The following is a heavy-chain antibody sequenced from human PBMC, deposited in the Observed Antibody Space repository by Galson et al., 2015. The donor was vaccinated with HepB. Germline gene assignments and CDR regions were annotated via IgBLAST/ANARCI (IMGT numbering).Heavy chain of an antibody. D-gene: IGHD3-3*01. Sequence: SLRLSCAASGFTFSSYGMHWVRQAPGKGLEWVAVISYDGSNKYYADSVKGRFTISRDNSKNTLYLQMNSLRAEDTAVYYCAKDSEIFGVVIVTWGLDYWGQGTLVTVSS. CDR2: ISYDGSNK. CDR1: GFTFSSYG. CDR3: AKDSEIFGVVIVTWGLDY. J-gene: IGHJ4*02. V-gene: IGHV3-30*18.